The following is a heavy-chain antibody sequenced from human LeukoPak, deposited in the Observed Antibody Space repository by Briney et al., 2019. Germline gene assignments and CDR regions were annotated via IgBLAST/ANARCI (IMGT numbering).Heavy chain of an antibody. Sequence: SVKVSCKASGYTFTSYAISWVRQAPGQGLEWMGGIIPIFGTANYAQKFQGRVTITADESTSTAYMELSSLRSEDTAVYYCATLPVYAPGWYFDLWGRGALVTVSS. D-gene: IGHD5/OR15-5a*01. CDR2: IIPIFGTA. J-gene: IGHJ2*01. CDR1: GYTFTSYA. V-gene: IGHV1-69*13. CDR3: ATLPVYAPGWYFDL.